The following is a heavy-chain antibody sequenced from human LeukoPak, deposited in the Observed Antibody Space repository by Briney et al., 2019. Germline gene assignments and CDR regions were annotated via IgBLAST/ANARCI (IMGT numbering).Heavy chain of an antibody. D-gene: IGHD3-10*01. CDR3: ARESITMVRGVIYYYYGMDV. Sequence: SVKVSCKASGGTFSSYAISWVRQAPGQGLEWMGGIIPIFGTANYAQKFQGRVTITADESTSTAYMELSSLRSDDTAVYYCARESITMVRGVIYYYYGMDVWGQGTTVTVSS. J-gene: IGHJ6*02. CDR1: GGTFSSYA. CDR2: IIPIFGTA. V-gene: IGHV1-69*13.